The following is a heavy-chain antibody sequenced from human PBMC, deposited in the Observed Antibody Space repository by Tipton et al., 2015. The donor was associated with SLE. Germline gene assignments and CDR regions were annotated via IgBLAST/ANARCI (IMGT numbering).Heavy chain of an antibody. CDR2: IYNSGST. J-gene: IGHJ2*01. D-gene: IGHD5-24*01. CDR3: ARDKDGSGILGTWYFDL. Sequence: TLSLTCTVSGGSISNHFWCWIRQPPGKGLEWIGYIYNSGSTSYNPSLKSRVTMLVDTSKDQFSLKLTSVTAADTAVYYCARDKDGSGILGTWYFDLWGRGTLVTVSS. CDR1: GGSISNHF. V-gene: IGHV4-59*11.